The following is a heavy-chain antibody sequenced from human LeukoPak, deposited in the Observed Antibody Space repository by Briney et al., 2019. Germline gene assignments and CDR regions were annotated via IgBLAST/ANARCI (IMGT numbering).Heavy chain of an antibody. J-gene: IGHJ4*02. CDR2: INPSGSST. D-gene: IGHD6-13*01. CDR3: ARDLSTAAGPGS. Sequence: ASVKVSCKASGYTFTSYYMHWVRQAPGQGREWMGIINPSGSSTSYAQKFQGRVTMTRTTSTSTAYMELSSLRSEDTAVYYCARDLSTAAGPGSWGQGTLVTVSS. V-gene: IGHV1-46*01. CDR1: GYTFTSYY.